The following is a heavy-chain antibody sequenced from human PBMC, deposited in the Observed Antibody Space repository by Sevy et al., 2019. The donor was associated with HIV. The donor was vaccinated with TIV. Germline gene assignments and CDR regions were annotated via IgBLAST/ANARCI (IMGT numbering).Heavy chain of an antibody. CDR3: AKGFCSGATCPRDYYYYGMDV. J-gene: IGHJ6*02. Sequence: GGSLRLSCSASEFTFSSYAMSWVRRAPGKGLEWVSFHSGSGRFTYYADFVEGRFIISRDNSKNTLSVQMNSLRAEDTAVYYCAKGFCSGATCPRDYYYYGMDVWGQGTTVTVSS. CDR2: HSGSGRFT. D-gene: IGHD2-15*01. CDR1: EFTFSSYA. V-gene: IGHV3-23*01.